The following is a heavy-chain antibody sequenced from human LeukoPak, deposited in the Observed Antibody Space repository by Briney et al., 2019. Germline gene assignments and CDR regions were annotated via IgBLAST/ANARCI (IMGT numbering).Heavy chain of an antibody. V-gene: IGHV3-21*01. CDR2: ISSSSSYI. CDR3: ARSRFYFDY. CDR1: GFTFSSYS. J-gene: IGHJ4*02. Sequence: GGSLRLSCAASGFTFSSYSMNWVRQAPGKGLEWVSSISSSSSYIYYADSVKGRFTISRDNAKNSLYLQMNSLRAEDTAVYYCARSRFYFDYWGQGTLVTVSS.